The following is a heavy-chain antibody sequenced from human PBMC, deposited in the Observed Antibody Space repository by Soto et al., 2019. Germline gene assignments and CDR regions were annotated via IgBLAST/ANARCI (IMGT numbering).Heavy chain of an antibody. J-gene: IGHJ6*02. CDR1: GFTFDDYM. Sequence: EVQLVESGGVVVQRGGSLRLSCAASGFTFDDYMMHWVRQAPGKGLEWVSLISWDGGSTSYADSVKGRFTISRDNSKDSLDLQMNSLGTEDTALYYCAKDIRPSGWYGLDVWCQGTTVTVSS. CDR2: ISWDGGST. V-gene: IGHV3-43*01. D-gene: IGHD6-19*01. CDR3: AKDIRPSGWYGLDV.